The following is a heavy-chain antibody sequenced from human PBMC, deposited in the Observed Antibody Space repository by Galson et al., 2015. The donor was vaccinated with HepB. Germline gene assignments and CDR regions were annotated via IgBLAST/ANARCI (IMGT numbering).Heavy chain of an antibody. CDR3: ARHPGRGSVGYAFDL. Sequence: YYWSWIRQSPGNRLEWIGYIYYNGDTTYNPSLGYRVGMSVDTSINQVSLWLTSVTAADTAVYYCARHPGRGSVGYAFDLWGQGTPVTVSA. CDR1: YY. CDR2: IYYNGDT. V-gene: IGHV4-59*08. J-gene: IGHJ4*02. D-gene: IGHD5-12*01.